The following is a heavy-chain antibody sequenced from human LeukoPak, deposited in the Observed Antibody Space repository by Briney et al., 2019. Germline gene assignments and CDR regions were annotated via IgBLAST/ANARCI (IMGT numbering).Heavy chain of an antibody. Sequence: SETLSLTCTVSGASISSYYWSWIRQPPGKGLEWIGNIYHSGSTNYSPSLKSRVTISVDTSKNQFSLKLSSVTAADTAVYYCARSYSGIPYYFDYWGQGTLVTVSS. CDR2: IYHSGST. CDR1: GASISSYY. CDR3: ARSYSGIPYYFDY. D-gene: IGHD1-26*01. J-gene: IGHJ4*02. V-gene: IGHV4-59*01.